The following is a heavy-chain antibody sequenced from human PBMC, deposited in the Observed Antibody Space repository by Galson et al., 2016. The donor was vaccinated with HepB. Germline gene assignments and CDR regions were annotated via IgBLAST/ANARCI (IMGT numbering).Heavy chain of an antibody. J-gene: IGHJ6*02. Sequence: TLSLTCAVSGGSISSGGYSWSWIRQPPGKGLEWIGYIYHSGSTYYNPSLKSRVTISVDRSKNQFSLKLSSVTAADTAVYYCARVPFVGWGTSDSYYYYGMDVWGQGTTVTVSS. V-gene: IGHV4-30-2*01. CDR1: GGSISSGGYS. CDR2: IYHSGST. D-gene: IGHD3-16*01. CDR3: ARVPFVGWGTSDSYYYYGMDV.